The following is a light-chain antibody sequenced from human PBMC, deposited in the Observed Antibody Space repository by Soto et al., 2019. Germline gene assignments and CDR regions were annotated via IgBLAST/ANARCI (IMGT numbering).Light chain of an antibody. V-gene: IGKV1-5*03. CDR3: QQYNSWWT. Sequence: DIQMTQSPSTLSASVGDRVTITCRASQGISSWLAWYQQKPGKAPKLLIYKASSLESGVPSRFSGSGSGTEFTLTISSLQPDDFATYYCQQYNSWWTFGQGTKLEIK. CDR2: KAS. CDR1: QGISSW. J-gene: IGKJ2*02.